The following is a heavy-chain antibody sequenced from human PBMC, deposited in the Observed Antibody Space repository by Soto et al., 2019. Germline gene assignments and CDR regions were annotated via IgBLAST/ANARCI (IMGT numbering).Heavy chain of an antibody. V-gene: IGHV4-30-4*01. Sequence: SEPLSLTCTVSRGSISSYDYYWSWILQPPVKGLELIGDIYYSGSTFYNPSLRRRVTISVDTPKTQFSLKLNSVPAADTAMYYCASRPGYCINGVCLTHFDSWGQGTLVTVSS. CDR3: ASRPGYCINGVCLTHFDS. D-gene: IGHD2-8*01. CDR2: IYYSGST. J-gene: IGHJ4*02. CDR1: RGSISSYDYY.